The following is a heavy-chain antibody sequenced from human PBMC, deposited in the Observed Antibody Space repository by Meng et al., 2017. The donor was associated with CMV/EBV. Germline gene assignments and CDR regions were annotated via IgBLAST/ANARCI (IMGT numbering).Heavy chain of an antibody. D-gene: IGHD6-6*01. J-gene: IGHJ4*02. Sequence: GESLKISCAASGFTFSSYEMNWVRQAPGKGLEWVSYISSSGSTIYYADSVKGRFTISRDNAKNSLYLQMNSLRAEDTAVYYCARGGVPPYGNSSPLIWGQGTLVTVSS. CDR2: ISSSGSTI. CDR1: GFTFSSYE. CDR3: ARGGVPPYGNSSPLI. V-gene: IGHV3-48*03.